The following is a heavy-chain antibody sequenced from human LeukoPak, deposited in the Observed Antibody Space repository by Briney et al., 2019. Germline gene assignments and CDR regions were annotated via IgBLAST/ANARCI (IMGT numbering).Heavy chain of an antibody. J-gene: IGHJ4*02. D-gene: IGHD3-9*01. CDR1: GYTFTNYF. CDR3: ARDATKYDILSAYVDY. CDR2: INPSGVKT. V-gene: IGHV1-46*01. Sequence: ASVKVSCKASGYTFTNYFMHWVRQAPGQGLDWMGAINPSGVKTGYAQKFQGRITMTRDTSTSTVYLELSNLRSEDTAVYYCARDATKYDILSAYVDYWGQGTLVTVSS.